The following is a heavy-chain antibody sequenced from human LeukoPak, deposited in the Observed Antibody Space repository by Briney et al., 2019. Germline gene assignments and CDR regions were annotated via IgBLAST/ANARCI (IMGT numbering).Heavy chain of an antibody. CDR1: GFTFSSYW. CDR3: ARDRDSSGYYGYYFDY. D-gene: IGHD3-22*01. J-gene: IGHJ4*02. CDR2: IKEDGSDK. Sequence: GGSLRLSCVASGFTFSSYWMSWVRQAPGKGLEWVANIKEDGSDKYYVDSVKGRFTISRVNAKNSLYLQMNSLRAEDTAVYYCARDRDSSGYYGYYFDYLGQGTLVTVSS. V-gene: IGHV3-7*04.